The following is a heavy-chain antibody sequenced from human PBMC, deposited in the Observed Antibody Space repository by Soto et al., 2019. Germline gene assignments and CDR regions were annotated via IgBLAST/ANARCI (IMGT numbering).Heavy chain of an antibody. Sequence: EVQLVESGGGLVKPGGSLRLSCAASGFTFSNAWMNWVRQAPGKGLEWVGRIKSKTDGGTTDYAAPVKGRFTISRDDSKNTLYLQMNSLKTEDTAVYYCTTHPLTTYYYDSSGYYYFDYWGQVSLVTVSS. CDR1: GFTFSNAW. CDR2: IKSKTDGGTT. V-gene: IGHV3-15*07. CDR3: TTHPLTTYYYDSSGYYYFDY. J-gene: IGHJ4*02. D-gene: IGHD3-22*01.